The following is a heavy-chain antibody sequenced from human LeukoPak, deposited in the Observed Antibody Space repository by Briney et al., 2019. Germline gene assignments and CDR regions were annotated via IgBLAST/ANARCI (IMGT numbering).Heavy chain of an antibody. CDR3: ATTVTTPEYFQH. V-gene: IGHV4-31*03. D-gene: IGHD4-17*01. Sequence: SQTLSLTCTVSGGSISGGGYYWSWIRQHPGKGLEWIGYIYYSGSTYYNPSLKSRVTISVDTSKNQFSLKLSSVTAADTAVYYCATTVTTPEYFQHWGQGTLVTVSS. J-gene: IGHJ1*01. CDR1: GGSISGGGYY. CDR2: IYYSGST.